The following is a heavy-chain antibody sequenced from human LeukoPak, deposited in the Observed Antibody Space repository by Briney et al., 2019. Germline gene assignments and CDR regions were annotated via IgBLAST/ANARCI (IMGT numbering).Heavy chain of an antibody. D-gene: IGHD6-13*01. J-gene: IGHJ4*02. CDR3: ATSVSSAGPNFDY. Sequence: ASVKVSCKVSGYTLTELSMHWVRQAPGKGLEWMGGFDPGDGETIYAQKFQGRVTMTEDTSTDTAYMELSSLRSEDTAVYYCATSVSSAGPNFDYWGQGTLVTVSS. V-gene: IGHV1-24*01. CDR2: FDPGDGET. CDR1: GYTLTELS.